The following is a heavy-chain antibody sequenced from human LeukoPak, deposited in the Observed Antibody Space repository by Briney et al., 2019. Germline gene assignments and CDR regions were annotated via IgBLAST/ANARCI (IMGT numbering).Heavy chain of an antibody. CDR3: AREKEGYCSRTSCYLDYYYYYMDV. J-gene: IGHJ6*03. D-gene: IGHD2-2*01. V-gene: IGHV3-7*01. CDR2: IKQDGREK. CDR1: GFTFSRYW. Sequence: GSLRLSCAASGFTFSRYWMTWVRQAPGKGLEWVANIKQDGREKYYVDSVKGRFTISRDNAKNSLYLQMNSLRAEDTAVYYCAREKEGYCSRTSCYLDYYYYYMDVWGKGTTVTISS.